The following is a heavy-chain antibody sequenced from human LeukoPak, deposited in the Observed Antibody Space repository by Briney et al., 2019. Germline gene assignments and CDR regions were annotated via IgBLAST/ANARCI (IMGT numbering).Heavy chain of an antibody. Sequence: GGSLRLSCAASAFTFSSYSMNWVRQAPGKGLEWVSSISSSSKCIDYVDSMKGRLTIAKENAENALNMQVKSLRAEDTEVYYWARGSYDSSGYYYWGAFDTWGQGTMVTVSS. D-gene: IGHD3-22*01. CDR1: AFTFSSYS. J-gene: IGHJ3*02. CDR2: ISSSSKCI. V-gene: IGHV3-21*01. CDR3: ARGSYDSSGYYYWGAFDT.